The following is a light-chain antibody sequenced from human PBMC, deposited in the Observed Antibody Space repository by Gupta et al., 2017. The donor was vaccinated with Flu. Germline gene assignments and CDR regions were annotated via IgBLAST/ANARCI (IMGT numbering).Light chain of an antibody. CDR1: QSVGNF. CDR3: QQYNCPPAYT. CDR2: GAS. V-gene: IGKV3-15*01. Sequence: EIVMTQSPASLSVSPGERATLSCRASQSVGNFLAWYQQRPGQTPRLLIYGASTRATGIPARFSGTGSGTEFTLTISSLQSEDFAVYYCQQYNCPPAYTFGQGTKLVIK. J-gene: IGKJ2*01.